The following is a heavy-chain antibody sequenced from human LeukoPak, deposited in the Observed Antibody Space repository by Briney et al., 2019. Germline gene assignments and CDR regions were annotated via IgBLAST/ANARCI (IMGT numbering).Heavy chain of an antibody. CDR1: GGTFSSYA. CDR2: IIPIFGTA. Sequence: GASVKVSCKASGGTFSSYAISWVRQAPGQGLEWMGGIIPIFGTANYAQKFQGRVTITADQSTSTAYMELSSLRSDDTAVYYCARDPTGSSSRWGYYYQYMDVWGKGTTVTVSS. D-gene: IGHD6-6*01. J-gene: IGHJ6*03. CDR3: ARDPTGSSSRWGYYYQYMDV. V-gene: IGHV1-69*13.